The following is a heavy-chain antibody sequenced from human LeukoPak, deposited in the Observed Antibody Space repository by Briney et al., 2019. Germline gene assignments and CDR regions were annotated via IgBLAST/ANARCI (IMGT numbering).Heavy chain of an antibody. J-gene: IGHJ4*02. CDR1: GFDFSTYH. Sequence: GGSLRLSCAASGFDFSTYHMNWVRQAPGKGLEWMGIIYPGDSDTRYSPSFQGQVTISADKSISTAYLQWSSLKASDTAMYYCARPLSSGWYGSFDYWGQGTLVTVSS. CDR2: IYPGDSDT. D-gene: IGHD6-19*01. CDR3: ARPLSSGWYGSFDY. V-gene: IGHV5-51*01.